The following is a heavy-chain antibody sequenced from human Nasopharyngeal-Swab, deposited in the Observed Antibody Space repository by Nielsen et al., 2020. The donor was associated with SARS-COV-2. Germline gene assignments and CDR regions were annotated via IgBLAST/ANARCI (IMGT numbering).Heavy chain of an antibody. J-gene: IGHJ6*02. CDR1: GYTFTSYD. D-gene: IGHD2-8*01. V-gene: IGHV1-8*01. CDR3: ARDCTNGVCLYYYYGMDV. CDR2: MNPNSGNT. Sequence: ASVKVSCKASGYTFTSYDINWVRQATGQGLEWMGWMNPNSGNTGYAQKLQGRVTMTRNTSISTAYMELSSLRSEDTAVYYCARDCTNGVCLYYYYGMDVWGQGTTVTVSS.